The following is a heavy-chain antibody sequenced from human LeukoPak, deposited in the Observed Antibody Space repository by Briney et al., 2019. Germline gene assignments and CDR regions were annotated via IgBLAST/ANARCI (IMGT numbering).Heavy chain of an antibody. V-gene: IGHV3-20*04. J-gene: IGHJ4*02. CDR2: INWNGGST. CDR1: GFTFDDYG. CDR3: ESESIAAALDY. D-gene: IGHD6-13*01. Sequence: PGGSLRLSCAASGFTFDDYGMSWVRQAPGKGLEWVPGINWNGGSTGYADSVKGRFTIYRDNAKNSLYLEMNSLRAEETAGYYYESESIAAALDYWREAALVAVFS.